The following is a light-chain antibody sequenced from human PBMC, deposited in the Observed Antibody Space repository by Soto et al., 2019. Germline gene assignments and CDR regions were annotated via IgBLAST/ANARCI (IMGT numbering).Light chain of an antibody. J-gene: IGKJ1*01. CDR3: QKYGSSPRK. CDR2: GAS. V-gene: IGKV3-20*01. Sequence: EIVLTHSPGTLSFSPLKIANLSFSSSQSVSSSYLAWYQQKPGQAPRLLIYGASSRATGIPDRFSGSGSGTDFTLTISRLEPEDFAVYYCQKYGSSPRKFGQGTKVDIK. CDR1: QSVSSSY.